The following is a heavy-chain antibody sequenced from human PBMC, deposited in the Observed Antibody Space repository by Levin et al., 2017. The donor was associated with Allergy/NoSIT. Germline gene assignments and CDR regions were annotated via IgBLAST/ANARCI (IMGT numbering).Heavy chain of an antibody. CDR3: AREAYCSGGSCYSRAFDI. V-gene: IGHV3-30-3*01. D-gene: IGHD2-15*01. J-gene: IGHJ3*02. Sequence: GGSLRLSCAASGFTFSSYAMHWVRQAPGKGLEWVAVISYDGSNKYYADSVKGRFTISRDNSKNTLYLQMNSLRAEDTAVYYCAREAYCSGGSCYSRAFDIWGQGTMVTVSS. CDR2: ISYDGSNK. CDR1: GFTFSSYA.